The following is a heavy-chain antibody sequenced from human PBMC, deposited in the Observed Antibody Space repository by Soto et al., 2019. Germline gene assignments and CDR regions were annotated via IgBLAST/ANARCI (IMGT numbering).Heavy chain of an antibody. V-gene: IGHV3-23*01. CDR2: ISYSASSS. Sequence: GGSLRLSCAASGFTFSSYAMTWVRQAPGKGLERVSTISYSASSSYYADSVMVLSTISRDNSKNMLYLQMNSLRAEDTAVYYCASGEGYWGQGTLVTVSS. J-gene: IGHJ4*02. D-gene: IGHD3-10*01. CDR1: GFTFSSYA. CDR3: ASGEGY.